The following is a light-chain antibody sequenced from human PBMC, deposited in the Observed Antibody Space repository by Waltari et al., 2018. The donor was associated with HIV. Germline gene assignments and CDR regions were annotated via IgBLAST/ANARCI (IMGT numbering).Light chain of an antibody. J-gene: IGKJ1*01. Sequence: EIVMTQSPATLSVSPGERVTLSCTASQNVITNLAWYKQKPGQAPRLLIYGASTRATGIPPRFSGGGSGTEFTLTIGSLQSEDFTFYYCQQYNKWPRTFGQGTKVEVK. CDR1: QNVITN. CDR3: QQYNKWPRT. V-gene: IGKV3-15*01. CDR2: GAS.